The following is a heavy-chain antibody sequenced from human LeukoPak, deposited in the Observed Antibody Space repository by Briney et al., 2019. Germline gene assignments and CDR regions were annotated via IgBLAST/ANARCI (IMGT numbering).Heavy chain of an antibody. J-gene: IGHJ4*02. D-gene: IGHD3-10*01. Sequence: SSETLSLTCTASGVSFSTYYWSWIRQPPGKGLEWIGYINYSGSTTYSASLKSRVTISVDASKSQFSLKLTSVTAADTAVYYCARGIKAGLGEAPAYWGQGTLVTVSS. V-gene: IGHV4-59*01. CDR3: ARGIKAGLGEAPAY. CDR2: INYSGST. CDR1: GVSFSTYY.